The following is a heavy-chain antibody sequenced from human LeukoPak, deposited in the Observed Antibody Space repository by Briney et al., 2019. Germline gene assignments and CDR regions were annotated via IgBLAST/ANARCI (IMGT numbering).Heavy chain of an antibody. J-gene: IGHJ4*02. CDR1: GFTFTSYW. D-gene: IGHD6-19*01. Sequence: GGSLRLTCAASGFTFTSYWMSWVRQAPGKGLEWVANIQQDGSEKYYVDSVKGRFTISRDNAKNSLYLQMNSLRVEDTAVYYCARGRRSDGSGPPYFDYWGQGTLVTVSS. CDR3: ARGRRSDGSGPPYFDY. CDR2: IQQDGSEK. V-gene: IGHV3-7*01.